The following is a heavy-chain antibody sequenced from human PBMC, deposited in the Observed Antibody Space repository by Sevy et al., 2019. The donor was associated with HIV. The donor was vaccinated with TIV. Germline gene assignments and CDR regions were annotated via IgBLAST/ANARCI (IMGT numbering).Heavy chain of an antibody. CDR2: IYYSGNT. CDR1: GASISSSSYY. CDR3: ARHAGNLVDATNDYFDL. J-gene: IGHJ4*02. V-gene: IGHV4-39*01. D-gene: IGHD2-15*01. Sequence: SETLSLTCTVSGASISSSSYYWGWIRQPPGKGLEWIGSIYYSGNTYYNPSLKSRITISVDTSKNRFSLKLSSVTAADTAVYYCARHAGNLVDATNDYFDLWGRGTLVTVSS.